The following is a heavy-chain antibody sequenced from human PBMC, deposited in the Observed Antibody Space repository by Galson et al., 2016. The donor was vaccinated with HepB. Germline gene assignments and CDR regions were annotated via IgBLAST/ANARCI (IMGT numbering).Heavy chain of an antibody. Sequence: SETLSLTCAVNGGSFTAYYWIWIRQSPEKGLEWFGEINHRGNTNYKPSLKSRFTISLDSPRRQFSLKLRSVTVADTALYYCARGHPFAFDIWGHGTKVAVSS. J-gene: IGHJ3*02. V-gene: IGHV4-34*01. CDR1: GGSFTAYY. CDR2: INHRGNT. CDR3: ARGHPFAFDI.